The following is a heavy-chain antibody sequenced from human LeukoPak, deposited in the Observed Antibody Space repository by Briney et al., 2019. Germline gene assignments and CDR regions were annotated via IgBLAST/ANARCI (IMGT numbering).Heavy chain of an antibody. J-gene: IGHJ4*02. Sequence: ASVKVSRKASGYTFTSYGISWVRQAPGQGLEWMGWISAYNGNTNYAQEFQGRVTMTRDTSTRTVYMELSGLRSDDTAVYYCARVLSGASFDYWGQGTLVTVSS. D-gene: IGHD3-3*01. V-gene: IGHV1-18*01. CDR1: GYTFTSYG. CDR2: ISAYNGNT. CDR3: ARVLSGASFDY.